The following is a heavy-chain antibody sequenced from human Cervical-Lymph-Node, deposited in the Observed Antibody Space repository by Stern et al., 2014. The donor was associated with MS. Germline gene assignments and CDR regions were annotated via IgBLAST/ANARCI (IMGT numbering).Heavy chain of an antibody. D-gene: IGHD6-19*01. Sequence: VQLEESGPGLVKPSETLSLTCTVSGGSIGRSSYYWGWIRQHPGKGLEWIGNIFYTGSTFYDPSLQSRVTLSLDTSNNPFSLKLTSVAAADSAVYYCARGAGVFDSWGQGTLVTVSP. CDR1: GGSIGRSSYY. CDR2: IFYTGST. V-gene: IGHV4-39*02. CDR3: ARGAGVFDS. J-gene: IGHJ4*02.